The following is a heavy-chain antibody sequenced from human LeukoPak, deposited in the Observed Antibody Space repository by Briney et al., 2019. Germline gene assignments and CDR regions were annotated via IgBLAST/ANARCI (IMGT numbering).Heavy chain of an antibody. CDR2: IYYSGST. D-gene: IGHD2-21*01. Sequence: SETLSLTCTVSGGSISSSSYYWGWIRQPPGKGLEWIGSIYYSGSTYYNPSLKSRVTISVDTSKNQFSLKLSSVTAADTAVYYCARGVKYGGQYYYYYYMDVWGKGTTVTISS. CDR3: ARGVKYGGQYYYYYYMDV. CDR1: GGSISSSSYY. V-gene: IGHV4-39*07. J-gene: IGHJ6*03.